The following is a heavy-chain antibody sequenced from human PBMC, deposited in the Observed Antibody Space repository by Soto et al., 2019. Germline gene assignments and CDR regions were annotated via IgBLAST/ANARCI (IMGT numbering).Heavy chain of an antibody. CDR3: ATHCDDVWGSDY. Sequence: ASVKGSCRASGYTFTGYYIHWVRQAPGQGPEWMGWINPNTGGRNYAQKFQGRGTMTRDTSISTAYMEVSGRRSDDTAIYYCATHCDDVWGSDYWGQGTLVTVSS. V-gene: IGHV1-2*02. J-gene: IGHJ4*02. D-gene: IGHD3-16*01. CDR2: INPNTGGR. CDR1: GYTFTGYY.